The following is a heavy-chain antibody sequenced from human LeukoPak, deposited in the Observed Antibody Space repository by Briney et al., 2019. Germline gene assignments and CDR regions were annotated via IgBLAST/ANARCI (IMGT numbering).Heavy chain of an antibody. V-gene: IGHV4-61*02. D-gene: IGHD4-17*01. CDR3: ARDLGRGADYGDYAVGY. CDR1: GGSISSGSYY. J-gene: IGHJ4*02. Sequence: SQTLSLTCTVSGGSISSGSYYWSWIRQPAGKGLEWIGRIYTSGSTNYNPSLKSRVTISVGTSKNQFSLKLSSVTAADTAVYYCARDLGRGADYGDYAVGYWGQGTLVTVSS. CDR2: IYTSGST.